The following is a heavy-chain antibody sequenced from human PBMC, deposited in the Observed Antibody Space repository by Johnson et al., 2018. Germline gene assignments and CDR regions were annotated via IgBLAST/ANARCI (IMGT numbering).Heavy chain of an antibody. CDR2: ISSGSSTI. J-gene: IGHJ6*03. D-gene: IGHD3-10*01. V-gene: IGHV3-48*02. CDR1: GFTFSSYS. Sequence: VQLVQSGGGLVKPGGSLRLSCSASGFTFSSYSMNWVRQAPGKGLEWVSYISSGSSTIYYADSVKGRFTIARDNAKNALYLQMNSLRDEDTAVYYCARDRITMIRGAYYYYHYMDVWGKGTTVTVSS. CDR3: ARDRITMIRGAYYYYHYMDV.